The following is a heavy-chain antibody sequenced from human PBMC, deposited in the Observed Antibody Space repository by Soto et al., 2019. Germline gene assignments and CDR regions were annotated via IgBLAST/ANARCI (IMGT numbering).Heavy chain of an antibody. V-gene: IGHV1-18*04. J-gene: IGHJ6*02. CDR2: ISAYNGNT. D-gene: IGHD6-19*01. Sequence: QVQLVQSGAEVKKPGASVKVSCKASGYTFTSYGISWVRQAPGQGLEWMGWISAYNGNTNYAQKLQGRVTMTTDTSTSTAYMELRSLRSDDTAVSYCARDYGDSSGWYAVFLGYYGMDVWGQGTTVTVSS. CDR1: GYTFTSYG. CDR3: ARDYGDSSGWYAVFLGYYGMDV.